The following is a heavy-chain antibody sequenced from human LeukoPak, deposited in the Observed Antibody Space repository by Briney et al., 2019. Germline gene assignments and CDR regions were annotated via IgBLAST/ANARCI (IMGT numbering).Heavy chain of an antibody. Sequence: ASVKVSCKVSGYTITELSMHGGRRAPGERREGRGGFDPQDGATIYAKKFKGRVTMTEDTSTDTAYMELSSLRSEDTAVYYRATTRTQWFGKLSLTPNGMAVGGQGTTATV. D-gene: IGHD3-10*01. V-gene: IGHV1-24*01. J-gene: IGHJ6*02. CDR2: FDPQDGAT. CDR3: ATTRTQWFGKLSLTPNGMAV. CDR1: GYTITELS.